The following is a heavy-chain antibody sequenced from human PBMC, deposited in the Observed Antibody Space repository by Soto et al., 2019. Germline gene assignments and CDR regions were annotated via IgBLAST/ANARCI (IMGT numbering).Heavy chain of an antibody. J-gene: IGHJ4*02. CDR1: AYTFTNYA. CDR3: ARDGTLYDSSAYYYVY. D-gene: IGHD3-22*01. Sequence: GASVKVSFKASAYTFTNYAINWVREAPGQGLEWMGGIVPVFGKANYAQKFQGRVTITADESTSTGYMELRSLTSEDTAVYYCARDGTLYDSSAYYYVYWGQGTLVTVSS. CDR2: IVPVFGKA. V-gene: IGHV1-69*13.